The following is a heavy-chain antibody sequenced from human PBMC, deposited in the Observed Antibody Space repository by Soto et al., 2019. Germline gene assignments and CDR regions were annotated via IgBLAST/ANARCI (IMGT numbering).Heavy chain of an antibody. V-gene: IGHV3-66*01. CDR1: VFTVSSNY. CDR2: IYSGGST. J-gene: IGHJ6*02. D-gene: IGHD3-9*01. CDR3: ARSPLNYDILTGYYYYYYGMDV. Sequence: PGGSLRLSCAASVFTVSSNYMSWVRQALGKGLEWVSVIYSGGSTYYADSVKGRFTISRDNSKNTLYLQMNSLSAEDTAVYYCARSPLNYDILTGYYYYYYGMDVCGQRTTVTGSS.